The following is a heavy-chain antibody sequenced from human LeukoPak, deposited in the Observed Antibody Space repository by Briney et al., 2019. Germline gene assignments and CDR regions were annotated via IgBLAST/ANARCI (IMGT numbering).Heavy chain of an antibody. CDR1: GGSISSYY. Sequence: KTSETLSLTGTVSGGSISSYYWSWIRQPPGKGLEWIGYIYYSGSTNYNPSLKSRVTISVDTSKNQFSLKLSSVTAADTAVYYCARAVYYGSGSYRWFDPWGQGTLVTVSS. D-gene: IGHD3-10*01. CDR3: ARAVYYGSGSYRWFDP. J-gene: IGHJ5*02. V-gene: IGHV4-59*01. CDR2: IYYSGST.